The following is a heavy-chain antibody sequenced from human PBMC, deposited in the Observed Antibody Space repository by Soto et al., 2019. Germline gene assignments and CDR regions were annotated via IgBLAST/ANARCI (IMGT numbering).Heavy chain of an antibody. J-gene: IGHJ6*02. V-gene: IGHV3-33*01. CDR2: IGDDGSNK. CDR1: GFTFSSYG. D-gene: IGHD5-18*01. CDR3: ARDNLGRIVPGADVGYSYGPVYYGMDV. Sequence: QVQLVESGGGVVQPGRSLRLSCAASGFTFSSYGMHWVRQAPGKGLEWVAVIGDDGSNKYYADSVKGRFTISRDNSKNPLYLQMNSLRAEDTAVYYCARDNLGRIVPGADVGYSYGPVYYGMDVWGQGTTVTVSS.